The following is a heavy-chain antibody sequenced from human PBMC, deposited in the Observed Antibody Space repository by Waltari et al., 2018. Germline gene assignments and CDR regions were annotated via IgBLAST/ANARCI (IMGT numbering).Heavy chain of an antibody. V-gene: IGHV3-21*01. CDR3: ARDRCSGGSCYSYGMDV. CDR2: ISSSSSYI. D-gene: IGHD2-15*01. Sequence: EVQLVESGGGLVKPGGSLRLSCAASGFTFSSYSMNWVRQAPGKGLEWVSSISSSSSYIYDADSGKGRFTSSRDNAKNSLYLQMNSLGAEDTAVYYCARDRCSGGSCYSYGMDVWGQGTTVTVSS. J-gene: IGHJ6*02. CDR1: GFTFSSYS.